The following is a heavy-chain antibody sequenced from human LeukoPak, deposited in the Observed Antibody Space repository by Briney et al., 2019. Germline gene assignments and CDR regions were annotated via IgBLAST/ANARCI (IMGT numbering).Heavy chain of an antibody. CDR1: GFTFSSYW. V-gene: IGHV3-7*01. D-gene: IGHD3-3*01. CDR3: AREYDFWSGYYPQYDYYYYYYMDV. Sequence: AGGSLRLSCAASGFTFSSYWMSWVRQAPGKGLEWVANIKQDGSEKYYVDSVKGRFTISRDNAKNSLYLQMNSLRAEDTAVYYCAREYDFWSGYYPQYDYYYYYYMDVWGKGTTVTVSS. CDR2: IKQDGSEK. J-gene: IGHJ6*03.